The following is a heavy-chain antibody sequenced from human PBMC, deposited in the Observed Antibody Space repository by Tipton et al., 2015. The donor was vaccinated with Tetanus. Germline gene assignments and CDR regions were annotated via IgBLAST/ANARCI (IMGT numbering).Heavy chain of an antibody. J-gene: IGHJ3*02. Sequence: TLSLTCTLSGGSISSYYWSWVRQPPGKGLEWLGYVFYSGSTDLNPSLKSRATISVDTSNNLFSLKLTSVTTADTAVYYCARSGGRRYAFDIWGQGTMVTVSS. V-gene: IGHV4-59*01. CDR2: VFYSGST. CDR3: ARSGGRRYAFDI. D-gene: IGHD3-16*01. CDR1: GGSISSYY.